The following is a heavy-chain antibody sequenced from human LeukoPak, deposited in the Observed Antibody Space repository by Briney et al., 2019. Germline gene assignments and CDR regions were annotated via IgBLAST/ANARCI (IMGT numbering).Heavy chain of an antibody. CDR2: IYYSGST. CDR3: ARGTTGTTSFDY. Sequence: SETLSLNCTVSGGSISSYYWSWIRQPPGKGLEWIGYIYYSGSTNYNPSLKSRVTISVDTSKSQFSLKLSSVTAADTAVYYCARGTTGTTSFDYWGQGTLVTVSS. V-gene: IGHV4-59*01. D-gene: IGHD1-1*01. J-gene: IGHJ4*02. CDR1: GGSISSYY.